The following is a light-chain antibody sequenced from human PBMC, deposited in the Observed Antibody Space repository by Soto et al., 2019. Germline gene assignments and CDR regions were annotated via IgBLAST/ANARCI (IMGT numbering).Light chain of an antibody. CDR3: SSYAGSEV. J-gene: IGLJ2*01. CDR2: EVS. CDR1: SSDVGGYNY. V-gene: IGLV2-8*01. Sequence: QSVLTQPPSASGSPGQSVTISCTGTSSDVGGYNYVSWYQQHPGKAPKLMIYEVSKRPSGVPDRFSGSKSGNTASLTVSGLQAEDEADYYCSSYAGSEVFGGGTQLTVL.